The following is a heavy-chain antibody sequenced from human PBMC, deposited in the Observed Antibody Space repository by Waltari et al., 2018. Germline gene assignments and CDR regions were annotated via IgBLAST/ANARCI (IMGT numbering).Heavy chain of an antibody. D-gene: IGHD7-27*01. Sequence: EVQMVESGGGSLKPGVSLRLSCVDSGFRSTPAWLTWVRQAQGKGLEWVGRITSKSDGATTDYAAPVKGRFSISREDSQSMVFLQMNSLRTEDTAVYFCTTLDAPWGGWGHGTLVTVSS. CDR2: ITSKSDGATT. V-gene: IGHV3-15*01. CDR1: GFRSTPAW. CDR3: TTLDAPWGG. J-gene: IGHJ4*01.